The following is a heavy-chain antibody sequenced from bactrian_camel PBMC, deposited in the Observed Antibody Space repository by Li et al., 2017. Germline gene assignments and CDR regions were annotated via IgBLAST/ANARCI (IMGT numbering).Heavy chain of an antibody. CDR1: GYTYNRNC. Sequence: HVQLVESGGGSAQVGWSLRLSCAASGYTYNRNCMAWFRQAPGKEREGVARIATGSGNTYYADSVKGRFTISQDNAKNTVYLQMNSLKPKDTAMYYCAARGPYCYTKLSVRDFTYWGQGTQVTVS. J-gene: IGHJ6*01. V-gene: IGHV3S1*01. CDR3: AARGPYCYTKLSVRDFTY. D-gene: IGHD2*01. CDR2: IATGSGNT.